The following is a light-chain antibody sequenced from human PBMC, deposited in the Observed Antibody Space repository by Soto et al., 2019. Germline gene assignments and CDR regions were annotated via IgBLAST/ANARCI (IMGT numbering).Light chain of an antibody. J-gene: IGKJ2*01. CDR1: QSVSSGY. CDR3: QHYGSSPYT. CDR2: GAS. Sequence: EIVLTQSPGTLSLSPGERATLSCRASQSVSSGYLAWYQQKPGQAPRVLIYGASSRATGIPDRFSGSGSGTDFTLTISRLESEDFAVYYCQHYGSSPYTFGQGTKLEIK. V-gene: IGKV3-20*01.